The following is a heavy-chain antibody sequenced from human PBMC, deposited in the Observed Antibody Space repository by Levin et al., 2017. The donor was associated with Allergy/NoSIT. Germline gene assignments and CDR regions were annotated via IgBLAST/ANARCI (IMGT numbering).Heavy chain of an antibody. V-gene: IGHV3-7*01. CDR2: IKQDGSEK. Sequence: GGSLRLSCAVSGFSLSDYRMSWVRQAPGKGLEWVANIKQDGSEKFYVDSVKGRFNISRDNAKNSLHLQMDSLRVEDTAVYYCARRAHYYDACGYYATYFDNWGQGALVTVSS. CDR3: ARRAHYYDACGYYATYFDN. CDR1: GFSLSDYR. D-gene: IGHD3-22*01. J-gene: IGHJ4*02.